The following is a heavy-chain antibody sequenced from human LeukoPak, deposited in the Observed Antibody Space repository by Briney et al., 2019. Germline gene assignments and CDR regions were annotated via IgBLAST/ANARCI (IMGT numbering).Heavy chain of an antibody. D-gene: IGHD4-17*01. Sequence: ASVKVSCKASGYTFTGYYMHWVRQAPGQGLEWMGWINPNSGGTNYAQKFQGRVTMTRDTSISTAYMELSRLRSDDTAVYYCARVYGDYGDYARQPPNYYYYYGMDVWGQGTTVTVSS. V-gene: IGHV1-2*02. CDR1: GYTFTGYY. CDR2: INPNSGGT. J-gene: IGHJ6*02. CDR3: ARVYGDYGDYARQPPNYYYYYGMDV.